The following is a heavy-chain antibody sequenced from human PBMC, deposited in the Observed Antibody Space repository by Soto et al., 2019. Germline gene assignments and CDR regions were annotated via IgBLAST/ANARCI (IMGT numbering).Heavy chain of an antibody. D-gene: IGHD1-1*01. Sequence: SVKVSCKASGGTFSSYTISWVRQAPGQGLEWMGRIIPILGIANYAQKFQGRVTITADKSTSTAYMELSSLRSEDTAVYYCARAGTLNAFDIWGQGTMVTVSS. CDR3: ARAGTLNAFDI. CDR1: GGTFSSYT. V-gene: IGHV1-69*02. J-gene: IGHJ3*02. CDR2: IIPILGIA.